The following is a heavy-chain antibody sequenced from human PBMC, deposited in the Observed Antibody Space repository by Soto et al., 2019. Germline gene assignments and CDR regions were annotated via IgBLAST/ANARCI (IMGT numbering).Heavy chain of an antibody. J-gene: IGHJ6*02. CDR3: ARDLYYDFWSGYYTIGYYGMDV. Sequence: VASVKVSCKASGYTFTGYYMHWVRQAPGQGLEWMGWINPNSGGTNYAQKFQGRVTMTRDTSISTAYMELSRLRSDDTAVYYCARDLYYDFWSGYYTIGYYGMDVWGQGTTVTVSS. CDR1: GYTFTGYY. CDR2: INPNSGGT. V-gene: IGHV1-2*02. D-gene: IGHD3-3*01.